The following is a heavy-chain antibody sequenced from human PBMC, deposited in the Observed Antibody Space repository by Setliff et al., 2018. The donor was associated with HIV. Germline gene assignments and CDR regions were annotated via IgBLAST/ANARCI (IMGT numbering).Heavy chain of an antibody. V-gene: IGHV3-23*01. D-gene: IGHD6-13*01. CDR3: AKDTAIAAAGYFDL. CDR2: ISGSSGDT. J-gene: IGHJ2*01. CDR1: EFTFRTHA. Sequence: GGSLRLSCAASEFTFRTHAMSWVRQAPGKGLEWVSGISGSSGDTYYADSVKGRFTISRDNTKNTLSLQMNSLGAEDTALYYCAKDTAIAAAGYFDLWGRGTLVTVSS.